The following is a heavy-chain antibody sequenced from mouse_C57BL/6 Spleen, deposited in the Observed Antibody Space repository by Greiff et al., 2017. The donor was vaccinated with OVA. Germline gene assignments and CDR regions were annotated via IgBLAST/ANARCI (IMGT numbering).Heavy chain of an antibody. CDR1: GYAFSSYW. CDR2: IYPGDGDT. CDR3: ARSGGFGYFDV. V-gene: IGHV1-80*01. Sequence: QVQLQQSGAELVKPGASVKISCKASGYAFSSYWMNWVKQRPGKGLEWIGQIYPGDGDTNYNGKFKGKATLNADKSSSTAYMQLRSLTSEDSAVYFCARSGGFGYFDVWGTGTTVTVSS. J-gene: IGHJ1*03. D-gene: IGHD3-1*01.